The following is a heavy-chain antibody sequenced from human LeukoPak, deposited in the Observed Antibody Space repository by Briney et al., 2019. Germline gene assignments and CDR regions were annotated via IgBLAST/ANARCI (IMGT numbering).Heavy chain of an antibody. CDR2: IYYSGST. J-gene: IGHJ4*02. D-gene: IGHD2-15*01. CDR1: GGSISNGVYY. V-gene: IGHV4-31*03. CDR3: ARDLGGGSFDF. Sequence: SETLSLTCTVSGGSISNGVYYWSWIRQHPGKGLEWIGYIYYSGSTYYSPSLKSRLTMSVDTSKNQFPLKLSSVTAADTAVYYCARDLGGGSFDFWGQGTLVTVSS.